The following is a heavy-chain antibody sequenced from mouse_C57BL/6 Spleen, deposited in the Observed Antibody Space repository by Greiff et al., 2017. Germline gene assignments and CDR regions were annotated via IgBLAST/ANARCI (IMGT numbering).Heavy chain of an antibody. D-gene: IGHD4-1*01. CDR2: IDPSDSYT. CDR3: ARRGTNAMDY. Sequence: QVQLQQSGAELVRPGTSVKLSCKASGYTFTSYWMHWVKQRPGQGLEWIGVIDPSDSYTNYNQKFKGKATLTVDTSSSTAYMQLSSLTSEDSAVYYCARRGTNAMDYWGQGTSVTVSS. V-gene: IGHV1-59*01. CDR1: GYTFTSYW. J-gene: IGHJ4*01.